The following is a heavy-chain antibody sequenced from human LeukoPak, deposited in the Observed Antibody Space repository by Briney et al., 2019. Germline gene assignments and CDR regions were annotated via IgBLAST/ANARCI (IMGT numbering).Heavy chain of an antibody. CDR1: GYTFTGYY. CDR2: INPNSGGT. Sequence: ASVKVSCKASGYTFTGYYMHWVRQAPGQGLEWMGQINPNSGGTNYAQKLQGRVTMTTDTSTSTAYMELRSLRSDDTAVYYCARDSCSGGSCYVDYWGQGTLVTVSS. CDR3: ARDSCSGGSCYVDY. D-gene: IGHD2-15*01. V-gene: IGHV1-2*06. J-gene: IGHJ4*02.